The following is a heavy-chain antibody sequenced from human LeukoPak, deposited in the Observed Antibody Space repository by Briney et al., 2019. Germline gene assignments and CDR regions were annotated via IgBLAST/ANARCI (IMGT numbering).Heavy chain of an antibody. J-gene: IGHJ5*02. CDR3: ARDLGGGLVGDNWFDP. Sequence: SETLSLTCTVSGGFINSGGYYWGWIRQYPGKGLEWIGHIYYSGSTYYNPSLESRVTISVDKSKNQFSLKLSSVTAADTAVYYCARDLGGGLVGDNWFDPWGQGTLVTVSS. CDR2: IYYSGST. D-gene: IGHD3-16*01. V-gene: IGHV4-31*03. CDR1: GGFINSGGYY.